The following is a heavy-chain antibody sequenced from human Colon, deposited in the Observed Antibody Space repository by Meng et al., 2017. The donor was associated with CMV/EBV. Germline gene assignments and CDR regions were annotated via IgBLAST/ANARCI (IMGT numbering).Heavy chain of an antibody. J-gene: IGHJ6*02. CDR3: AKVPHTAARYYGMDV. D-gene: IGHD5-18*01. V-gene: IGHV3-23*01. Sequence: GESLKISCAASGLTFSNFAINWVRQAPGKGLEWVSGISGSGDTTHYADSVKGRFTISRDNLKNTLYLQMNSLRAEDTAVYYCAKVPHTAARYYGMDVWGQGTTVTVSS. CDR1: GLTFSNFA. CDR2: ISGSGDTT.